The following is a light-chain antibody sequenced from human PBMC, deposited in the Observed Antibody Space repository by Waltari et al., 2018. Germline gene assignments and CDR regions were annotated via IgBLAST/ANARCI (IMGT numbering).Light chain of an antibody. CDR2: GAS. CDR3: QHYGNSPQLT. CDR1: DMVSSNY. J-gene: IGKJ4*01. Sequence: ENVLTQSPGTLSLSPGDRATLSCRASDMVSSNYIAWYQQRPGQAPRLLIFGASSRATGIPDRFSGSVSGTDFTLTISRLEPEDFAVYYCQHYGNSPQLTFAGGTRLEIK. V-gene: IGKV3-20*01.